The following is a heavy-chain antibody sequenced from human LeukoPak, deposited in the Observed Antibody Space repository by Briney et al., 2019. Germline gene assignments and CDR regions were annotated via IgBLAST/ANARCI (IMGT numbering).Heavy chain of an antibody. D-gene: IGHD5-18*01. CDR1: GYTFTSYY. CDR3: ARGALELWLFDY. V-gene: IGHV1-46*01. J-gene: IGHJ4*02. Sequence: ASVKVSRKASGYTFTSYYMHWVRQAPGQGLEWMGIINPSGGSTSYAQKFQGRVTMTRDTSTSTVYMELSSLRSEDTAAYYCARGALELWLFDYWGQGTLVTVSS. CDR2: INPSGGST.